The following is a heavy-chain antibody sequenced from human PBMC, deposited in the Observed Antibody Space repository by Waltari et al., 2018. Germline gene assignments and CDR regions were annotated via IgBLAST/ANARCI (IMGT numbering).Heavy chain of an antibody. CDR3: ARVSKGIHFDY. J-gene: IGHJ4*02. CDR1: GLTFVNYW. V-gene: IGHV3-7*04. Sequence: EVQLVESGGGLVQPGGSLRLSCTASGLTFVNYWMSWVRQAPGKGRQWVAYIKEDGTEESYLDSLKGRFTISRDDAKNSLHLQMNSLRVEDTAIYYCARVSKGIHFDYWGQGTLVTVSS. CDR2: IKEDGTEE.